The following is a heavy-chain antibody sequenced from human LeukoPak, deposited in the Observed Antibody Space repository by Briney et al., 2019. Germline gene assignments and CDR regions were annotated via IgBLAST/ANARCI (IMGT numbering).Heavy chain of an antibody. V-gene: IGHV3-7*01. Sequence: GGSLRLSCAASGFTFSSYWMSWVRQAPGKGLEWVANIKQDGSEKYYVDSVKGRFTISRDNAKNSLYLQMTSLRAEDTAVYYCARDLYRIVVVPHYFDYWGQGTLVTVSS. CDR1: GFTFSSYW. D-gene: IGHD3-22*01. J-gene: IGHJ4*02. CDR2: IKQDGSEK. CDR3: ARDLYRIVVVPHYFDY.